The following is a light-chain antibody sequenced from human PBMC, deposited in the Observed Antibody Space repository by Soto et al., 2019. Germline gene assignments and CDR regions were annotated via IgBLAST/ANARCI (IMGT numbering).Light chain of an antibody. CDR3: GTWDSSLSAVV. CDR2: ENN. V-gene: IGLV1-51*02. CDR1: SSNIGNNY. Sequence: QSVLTQPPSASAAPGQKVTISCSGSSSNIGNNYVSWYQQLPGTAPKLLIYENNKRPSGIPDRFSGSKSGTSATLGITGLQTGDEADYYCGTWDSSLSAVVFGGGTRSPS. J-gene: IGLJ2*01.